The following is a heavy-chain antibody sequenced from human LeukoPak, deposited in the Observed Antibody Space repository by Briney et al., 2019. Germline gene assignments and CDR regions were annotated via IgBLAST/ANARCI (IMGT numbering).Heavy chain of an antibody. CDR3: ARGTLGYGGNPRAFDI. D-gene: IGHD4-23*01. V-gene: IGHV4-4*07. CDR1: GGSISSYY. Sequence: SENLSLTCTVSGGSISSYYWSWIRQPAGKGLEWIGRIYTSGSTNYNPSLKSRVTMSVDTSKNQFSLKLSSVTAADTAVYYCARGTLGYGGNPRAFDIWGQGTMVTVSS. J-gene: IGHJ3*02. CDR2: IYTSGST.